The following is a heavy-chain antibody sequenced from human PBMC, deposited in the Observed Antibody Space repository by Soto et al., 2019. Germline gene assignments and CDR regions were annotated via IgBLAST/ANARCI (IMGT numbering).Heavy chain of an antibody. CDR3: ARDSMEYYFDY. D-gene: IGHD3-10*01. J-gene: IGHJ4*02. V-gene: IGHV4-31*03. Sequence: SETLSLTCTVSGGSISSGGYYWSWIRQHPGKGLEWIGYIYYSGSTYYNPSLKSRVTISVDTSKNQFSLKLSSVTAADTAVYYCARDSMEYYFDYWGQGTLVTVSS. CDR2: IYYSGST. CDR1: GGSISSGGYY.